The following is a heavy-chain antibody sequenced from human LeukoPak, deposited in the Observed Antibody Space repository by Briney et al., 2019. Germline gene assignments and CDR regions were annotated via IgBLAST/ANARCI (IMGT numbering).Heavy chain of an antibody. Sequence: ASVMVSCKASGYTFTDYYIHWVRQAPGQGLEWMGWIHPGRGDTNYAQKFQGRVSLTRDTSISTAYMELSRLTSDDTAVYYCARDHNWGPDYWGQGTLVSVSS. J-gene: IGHJ4*02. CDR2: IHPGRGDT. V-gene: IGHV1-2*02. CDR3: ARDHNWGPDY. CDR1: GYTFTDYY. D-gene: IGHD7-27*01.